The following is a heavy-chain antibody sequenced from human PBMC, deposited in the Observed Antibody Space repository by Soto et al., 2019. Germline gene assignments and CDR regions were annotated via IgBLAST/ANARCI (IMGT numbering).Heavy chain of an antibody. Sequence: GRSLRLSCAASGFTFNSYAMSWVRQAPGKGLEWVSTINTSGGNSYYPDSVKGRFTISRDNSRNTLYLQMDSLRAEDTAVYYCAKRAVVGAARYFDYWGLGTLVTVSS. CDR2: INTSGGNS. CDR1: GFTFNSYA. J-gene: IGHJ4*02. CDR3: AKRAVVGAARYFDY. D-gene: IGHD2-15*01. V-gene: IGHV3-23*01.